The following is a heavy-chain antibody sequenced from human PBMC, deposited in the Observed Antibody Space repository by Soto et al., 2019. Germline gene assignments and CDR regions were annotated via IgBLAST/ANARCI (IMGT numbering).Heavy chain of an antibody. D-gene: IGHD3-22*01. CDR1: GFTFSSYA. J-gene: IGHJ3*02. CDR2: ISDSGTGT. Sequence: EVQILESGGGLVQPGGSLRLSCAASGFTFSSYAMYWVRQSPGKGLAWVSGISDSGTGTYYADSVKGRFPISRDNSKNTVYLQMKSLRAEDTAVYYCAKDHTVVIRDAFDIWGQGTMVNVSS. CDR3: AKDHTVVIRDAFDI. V-gene: IGHV3-23*01.